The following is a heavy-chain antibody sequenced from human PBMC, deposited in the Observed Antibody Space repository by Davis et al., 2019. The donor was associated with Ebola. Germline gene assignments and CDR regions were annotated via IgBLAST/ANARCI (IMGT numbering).Heavy chain of an antibody. CDR2: ISSSSSTI. CDR1: GFTFSSYS. J-gene: IGHJ5*02. D-gene: IGHD3-10*02. Sequence: GESLKISCAASGFTFSSYSMNWVRQAPGKGLEWVSYISSSSSTIYYADSVKGRFTISRDNAKNSLYLQMNSLRDEDTAVYYCARTPTFYYVVNWFDPWGQGTLVTVSS. CDR3: ARTPTFYYVVNWFDP. V-gene: IGHV3-48*02.